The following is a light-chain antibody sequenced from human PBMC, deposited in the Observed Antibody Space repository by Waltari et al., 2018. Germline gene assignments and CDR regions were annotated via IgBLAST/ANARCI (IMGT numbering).Light chain of an antibody. CDR2: LGS. V-gene: IGKV2-28*01. J-gene: IGKJ1*01. Sequence: DIVMTQSPLSLTVSPGVPASISCRSSQSLLHSDGYTHLHWYLQKAGQPPQPLIYLGSNRASGVPDRFSGSGSGTDFTLKINRVEAEDVGVYYCTQTLRTPWTFGQGTKVEIK. CDR3: TQTLRTPWT. CDR1: QSLLHSDGYTH.